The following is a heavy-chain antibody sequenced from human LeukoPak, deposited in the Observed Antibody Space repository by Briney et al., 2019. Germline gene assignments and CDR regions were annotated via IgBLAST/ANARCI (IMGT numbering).Heavy chain of an antibody. CDR1: GFSLSTFA. CDR2: ISGSGGST. CDR3: ARYYYDSSGYSFDY. J-gene: IGHJ4*02. Sequence: GGSLRLSCVASGFSLSTFAMSWVRQSPGKGLEWVSAISGSGGSTYYADSVKGRFTISRDNSKNTLYLQMNSLRAEDTAVYYCARYYYDSSGYSFDYWGQGTLVTVSS. D-gene: IGHD3-22*01. V-gene: IGHV3-23*01.